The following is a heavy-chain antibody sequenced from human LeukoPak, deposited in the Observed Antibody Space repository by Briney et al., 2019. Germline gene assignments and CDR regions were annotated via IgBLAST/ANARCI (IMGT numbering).Heavy chain of an antibody. J-gene: IGHJ6*02. V-gene: IGHV4-59*01. D-gene: IGHD4-11*01. CDR3: ARVGGYSSYYYFYGMDV. Sequence: KPSETLSLTCTVSGGSISSYYWSWIRQPPGKGLGWIGYIYYSGSTNYNPSLKSRVTISVDTSKNQFSLKLSSVTAADTAVYYCARVGGYSSYYYFYGMDVWGQGTTVTVSS. CDR2: IYYSGST. CDR1: GGSISSYY.